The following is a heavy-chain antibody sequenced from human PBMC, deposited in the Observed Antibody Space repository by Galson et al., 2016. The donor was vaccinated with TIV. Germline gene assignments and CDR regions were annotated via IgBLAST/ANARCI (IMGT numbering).Heavy chain of an antibody. J-gene: IGHJ4*02. CDR2: MNPNSGNT. CDR3: ARSGDYGDY. V-gene: IGHV1-8*02. D-gene: IGHD4-17*01. CDR1: GYTFTSYD. Sequence: SGYTFTSYDINWVRQATGQGLEWMGWMNPNSGNTGYAQKFRGGVTMTRNTSVRTAYMELSSLRSEDTAVYYCARSGDYGDYWGQGTLVTVSS.